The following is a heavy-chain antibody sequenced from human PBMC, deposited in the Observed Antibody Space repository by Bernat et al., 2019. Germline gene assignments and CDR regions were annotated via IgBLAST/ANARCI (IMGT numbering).Heavy chain of an antibody. Sequence: QVQLVESGGGVVQPGRSLRLSCAASGFTFSSYGMHWVRQAPGKGLEWVAVISYDGSNKYYADSVKGRFTISRDNSKNTLYLQMNSLRAEDTAVYYCAKDGSGRQRLFDYWGQGTLVTVSS. D-gene: IGHD6-19*01. CDR3: AKDGSGRQRLFDY. J-gene: IGHJ4*02. CDR1: GFTFSSYG. V-gene: IGHV3-30*18. CDR2: ISYDGSNK.